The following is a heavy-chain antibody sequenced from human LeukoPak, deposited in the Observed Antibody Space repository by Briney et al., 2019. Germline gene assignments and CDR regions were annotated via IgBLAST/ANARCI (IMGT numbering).Heavy chain of an antibody. CDR3: ARARHPYYYGSGSYL. V-gene: IGHV3-7*01. D-gene: IGHD3-10*01. CDR1: GFTFSSYW. CDR2: IKQDGSEK. J-gene: IGHJ4*02. Sequence: GGSLRLSCAASGFTFSSYWMSWVRQAPGKGLEWVANIKQDGSEKYYVDSVKGRFTISRDNAKNSLYLQMNSLRAEDTAVYYCARARHPYYYGSGSYLWGQGTLVTVSS.